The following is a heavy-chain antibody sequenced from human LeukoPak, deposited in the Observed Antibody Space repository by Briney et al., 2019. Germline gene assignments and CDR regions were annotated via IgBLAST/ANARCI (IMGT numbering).Heavy chain of an antibody. Sequence: PSETLSLTCTVSGGSISSSSYYWGWIRQPPGKGLEWIGSIYHSGSTYYDPSLKSRVTISVDTSKNQFSLKLSSVTAADTAVYYCARVAQMWIFDERGGSPFDYWGQGTLVTVSS. CDR1: GGSISSSSYY. CDR3: ARVAQMWIFDERGGSPFDY. CDR2: IYHSGST. D-gene: IGHD3-3*01. J-gene: IGHJ4*02. V-gene: IGHV4-39*07.